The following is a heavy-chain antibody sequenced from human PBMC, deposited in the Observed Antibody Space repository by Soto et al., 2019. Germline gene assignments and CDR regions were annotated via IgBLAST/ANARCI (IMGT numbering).Heavy chain of an antibody. J-gene: IGHJ6*02. Sequence: ASVKVSCKVSGYTLTELSMHWVRQAPGKGLEWMGGFDPEDGETIYAQKFQGRVTMTEDTSTDTAYMELSSLRSEDTAVYYCARELETGTILFNNYYYGMDVWGQGTTVTVSS. D-gene: IGHD1-7*01. CDR3: ARELETGTILFNNYYYGMDV. CDR1: GYTLTELS. CDR2: FDPEDGET. V-gene: IGHV1-24*01.